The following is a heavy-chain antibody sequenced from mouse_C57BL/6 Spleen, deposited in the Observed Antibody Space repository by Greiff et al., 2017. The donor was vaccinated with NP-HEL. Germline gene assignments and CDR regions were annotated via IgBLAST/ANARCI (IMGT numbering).Heavy chain of an antibody. D-gene: IGHD2-4*01. V-gene: IGHV1-26*01. J-gene: IGHJ3*01. CDR1: GYTFTDYY. CDR3: ARWDYAFAY. CDR2: INPNNGGT. Sequence: EVQLQQSGPELVKPGASVKISCKASGYTFTDYYMNWVKQSHGKGLEWIGDINPNNGGTSYNQKFKGKATLTVDKSSSTAYMELRSLTSEDSAVYYCARWDYAFAYWGQGTLVTVSA.